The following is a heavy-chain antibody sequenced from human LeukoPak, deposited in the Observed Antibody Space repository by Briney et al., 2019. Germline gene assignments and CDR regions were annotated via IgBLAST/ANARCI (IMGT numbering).Heavy chain of an antibody. J-gene: IGHJ4*02. CDR1: GFTFSSYA. CDR3: ARAESGVFDY. Sequence: PGRSLRLSCAASGFTFSSYAMHWVRQAPGKGLEWVAVISYDGSNKYYADSVKGRFTISRDNSKNTLYLQMNSLRAEDTAVYYCARAESGVFDYWGQGTLSPSPQ. D-gene: IGHD3-10*01. V-gene: IGHV3-30-3*01. CDR2: ISYDGSNK.